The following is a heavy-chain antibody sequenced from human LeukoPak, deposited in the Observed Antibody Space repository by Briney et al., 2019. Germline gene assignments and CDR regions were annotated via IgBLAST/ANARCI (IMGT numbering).Heavy chain of an antibody. D-gene: IGHD5-12*01. J-gene: IGHJ4*02. V-gene: IGHV1-69*04. Sequence: SVKVSCKASGGTFSSYAISWVRQAPGQGLEWMGRIIPILGIANYAQKFQGRVTITADKSTSTAYMELSSLRSEDAAVYYCARDVQTEEVATIALDYWGQGTLVTVSS. CDR3: ARDVQTEEVATIALDY. CDR2: IIPILGIA. CDR1: GGTFSSYA.